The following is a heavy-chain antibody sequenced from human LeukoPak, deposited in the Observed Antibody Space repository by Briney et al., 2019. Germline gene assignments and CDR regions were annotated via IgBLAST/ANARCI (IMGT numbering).Heavy chain of an antibody. CDR3: ARGKSGYSSSYLFDY. CDR1: GFTFSSYS. CDR2: TSFDGGVK. Sequence: GGSLRLSCAASGFTFSSYSMHWVRQTPGEGLEWVAVTSFDGGVKFYADSVKGRFTISRDNSQNTLFLQMNSLRIEDTAVYYCARGKSGYSSSYLFDYWGRGTLVTVSS. D-gene: IGHD6-13*01. V-gene: IGHV3-30*04. J-gene: IGHJ4*02.